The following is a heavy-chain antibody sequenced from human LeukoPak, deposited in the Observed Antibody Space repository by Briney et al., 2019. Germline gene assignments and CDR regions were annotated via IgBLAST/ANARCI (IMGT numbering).Heavy chain of an antibody. Sequence: ASVKVSCKASGYTFTSYYMHWVRQAPGQGLEWMGIINPSGGSTSYAQKFQGRVTMTRDTSTSTVYMELSSLRSEDTAVYYCARFNRGYTLILSYGMDVWGQGTTVTVSS. CDR3: ARFNRGYTLILSYGMDV. D-gene: IGHD3/OR15-3a*01. J-gene: IGHJ6*02. CDR1: GYTFTSYY. CDR2: INPSGGST. V-gene: IGHV1-46*01.